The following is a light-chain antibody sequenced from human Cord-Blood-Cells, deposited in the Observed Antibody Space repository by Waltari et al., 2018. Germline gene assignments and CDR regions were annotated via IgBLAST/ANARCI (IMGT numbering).Light chain of an antibody. CDR1: QGISNY. CDR3: QKYNSAPPT. J-gene: IGKJ1*01. V-gene: IGKV1-27*01. Sequence: DIQLPQSSSSLSASVGARVTITCRASQGISNYLAWYQQKPGKVPKLLIYAASTLQSGVPSRFSGSGSGTDFTLTISSLQPEDVATYYCQKYNSAPPTFGQGTKVEIK. CDR2: AAS.